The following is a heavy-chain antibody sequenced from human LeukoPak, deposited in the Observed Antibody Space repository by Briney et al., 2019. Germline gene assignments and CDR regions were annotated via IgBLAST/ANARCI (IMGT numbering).Heavy chain of an antibody. V-gene: IGHV3-23*01. CDR3: AKETSSSFKD. D-gene: IGHD6-6*01. CDR2: ISNSGGST. J-gene: IGHJ4*02. Sequence: RGSLRLSCAASGFTFSSYAMNWVRQAPGKGLEWVSGISNSGGSTYYADSVKGRFTISRDNSKNTLYLQMNSLRAEDTAVYYCAKETSSSFKDCGEGTLVTVSS. CDR1: GFTFSSYA.